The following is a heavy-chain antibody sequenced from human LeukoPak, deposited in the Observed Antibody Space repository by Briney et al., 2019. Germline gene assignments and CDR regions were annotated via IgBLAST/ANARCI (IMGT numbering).Heavy chain of an antibody. D-gene: IGHD3-22*01. J-gene: IGHJ4*02. CDR2: ISGSGGST. Sequence: PGGSLRLSCAASGFTFSSYAMSWVRQAPGKGLEWVSAISGSGGSTYYADSVKGRFTISRDNSKNTLCLQMNSLRAEDTAVYYCANLYDSSGTGIDYWGQGTLVTVSS. CDR3: ANLYDSSGTGIDY. CDR1: GFTFSSYA. V-gene: IGHV3-23*01.